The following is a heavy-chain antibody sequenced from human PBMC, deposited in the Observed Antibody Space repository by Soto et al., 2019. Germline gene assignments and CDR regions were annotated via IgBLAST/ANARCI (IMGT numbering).Heavy chain of an antibody. V-gene: IGHV3-23*01. CDR2: ISGGGSST. J-gene: IGHJ4*02. Sequence: EVHLLESGGGLVQPGGSLRLSCAASGFTFSNYAMSWVRQAPGKGLEWVSAISGGGSSTYHADSVKGRFTISRDNSKNTLYLQMNSLRAEDTAVYYGAKGSAIGSPYYFDYWGQGTLVTVSS. CDR1: GFTFSNYA. CDR3: AKGSAIGSPYYFDY. D-gene: IGHD6-25*01.